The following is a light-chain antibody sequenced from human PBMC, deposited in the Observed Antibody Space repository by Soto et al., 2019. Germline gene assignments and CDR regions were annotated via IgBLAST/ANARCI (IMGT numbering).Light chain of an antibody. CDR1: QDIRGA. CDR2: DAS. V-gene: IGKV1-13*02. CDR3: QQFLSYPIT. Sequence: IQLTQSPASLSASVGERVTITCRASQDIRGALAWYQQSPGEAPQLLIYDASTLESGVPSRFSGSSSGTHFTLTISSLQPEDFATYYCQQFLSYPITFGHGTRLEI. J-gene: IGKJ5*01.